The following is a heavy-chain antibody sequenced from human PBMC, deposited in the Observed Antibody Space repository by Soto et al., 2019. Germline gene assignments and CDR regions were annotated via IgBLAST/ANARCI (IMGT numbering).Heavy chain of an antibody. J-gene: IGHJ6*02. D-gene: IGHD6-13*01. CDR2: IYYSGST. V-gene: IGHV4-59*01. Sequence: PSETLSLTCTVSGASISGYYWSWIRQPPGEGLEWIGYIYYSGSTSYNPSLKSRVTISLDMSKNQFSLKLSSVTAADTAVYYCARGPYSSSWYRNYYYYYGMDVWGQGTTVTVSS. CDR1: GASISGYY. CDR3: ARGPYSSSWYRNYYYYYGMDV.